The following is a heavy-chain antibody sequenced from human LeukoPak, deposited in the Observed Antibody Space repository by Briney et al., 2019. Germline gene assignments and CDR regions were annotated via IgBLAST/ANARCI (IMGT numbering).Heavy chain of an antibody. CDR1: GGTFSSYA. CDR3: ATEQTYDSSGYYHNWFDP. J-gene: IGHJ5*02. Sequence: GASVKVSCKASGGTFSSYAISWVRQAPGQGLEWMGGIIPIFGTANYAQKFQGRVTITTDESTSTAYIELSSLRSEDTAVYYCATEQTYDSSGYYHNWFDPWGQGTLVTVSS. V-gene: IGHV1-69*05. CDR2: IIPIFGTA. D-gene: IGHD3-22*01.